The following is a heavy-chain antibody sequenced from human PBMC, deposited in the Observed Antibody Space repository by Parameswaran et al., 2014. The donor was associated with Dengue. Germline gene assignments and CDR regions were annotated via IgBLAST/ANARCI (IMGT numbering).Heavy chain of an antibody. Sequence: RWIRQPPGKGLEWIGYIYYSGSTNYNPSLKSRVTISVDTSKNQFSLKLSSVTAADTAVYYCARGGPAPYYYYYYYGMDVWGQGTTVTVSS. J-gene: IGHJ6*02. CDR2: IYYSGST. V-gene: IGHV4-59*12. D-gene: IGHD2-2*01. CDR3: ARGGPAPYYYYYYYGMDV.